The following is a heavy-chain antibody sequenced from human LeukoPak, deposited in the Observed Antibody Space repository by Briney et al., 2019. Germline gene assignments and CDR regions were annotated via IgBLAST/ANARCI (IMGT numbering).Heavy chain of an antibody. D-gene: IGHD3-3*01. CDR1: GFTFSSYA. Sequence: GGSLRLSCAASGFTFSSYAMSWVRQAPGKGLEWVSAISGSGGSTYYADSVKGRFTISRDNSKNTLYLQMNSLRAEDTAVYYCAKEGVNYDFWSGSTMDVWGQGTTVTVSS. CDR2: ISGSGGST. CDR3: AKEGVNYDFWSGSTMDV. J-gene: IGHJ6*02. V-gene: IGHV3-23*01.